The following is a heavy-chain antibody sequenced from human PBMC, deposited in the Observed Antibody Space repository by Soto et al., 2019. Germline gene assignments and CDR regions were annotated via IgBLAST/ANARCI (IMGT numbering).Heavy chain of an antibody. V-gene: IGHV3-30*18. Sequence: GGSLRFSCAVSGFTFSDYGMHWVRQAPGKGLEWVAVMSYAGSYKYYADSVKGRFTISRDLSGNTLFLQMNSLRLEDTAVYFCAKEMYPRTVLDSSSPWGDYWGQGTLVTVSS. CDR1: GFTFSDYG. J-gene: IGHJ4*02. CDR3: AKEMYPRTVLDSSSPWGDY. D-gene: IGHD6-6*01. CDR2: MSYAGSYK.